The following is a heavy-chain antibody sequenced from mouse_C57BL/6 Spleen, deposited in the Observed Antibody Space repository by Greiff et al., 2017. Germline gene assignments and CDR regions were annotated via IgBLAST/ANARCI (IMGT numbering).Heavy chain of an antibody. CDR3: ARSRAQALFAY. Sequence: VQLQQPGAELVKPGASVKMSCKASGYTFTSYWITWVKPRPGQGLEWIGDIYPGSGSTNYNEKFKSKATLTVDTSSSTACMQLSSLTSEDSAVYYCARSRAQALFAYWGQGTLVTVSA. CDR2: IYPGSGST. J-gene: IGHJ3*01. V-gene: IGHV1-55*01. CDR1: GYTFTSYW. D-gene: IGHD3-2*02.